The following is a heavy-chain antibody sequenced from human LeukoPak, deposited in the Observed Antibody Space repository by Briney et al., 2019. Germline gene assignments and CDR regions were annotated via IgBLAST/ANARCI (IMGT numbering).Heavy chain of an antibody. Sequence: PSETLSLTCAVSGASISSSARWSWVRQFPGKGLEWIGEVYHGGSTNYNPSLKSRVTISLDNSNNHFSLRLSSVTAADTARYYCARRGYSGYGAYFDYWGQGTLVTVSS. J-gene: IGHJ4*02. CDR3: ARRGYSGYGAYFDY. CDR1: GASISSSAR. CDR2: VYHGGST. D-gene: IGHD5-12*01. V-gene: IGHV4-4*02.